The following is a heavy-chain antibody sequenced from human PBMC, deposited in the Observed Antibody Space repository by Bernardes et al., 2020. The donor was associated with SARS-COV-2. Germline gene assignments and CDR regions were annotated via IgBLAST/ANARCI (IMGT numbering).Heavy chain of an antibody. CDR1: GNSISSSYY. D-gene: IGHD6-19*01. J-gene: IGHJ4*02. CDR2: IYHSGST. Sequence: TRSLYCAVSGNSISSSYYWGWIRQTPGTGLEWIGTIYHSGSTYYNPSLKSRVSMSVDTSKNQFSLNLSSVTAADTAVYYCTRSSGIAVAEGDYWGPGTLVTCSS. V-gene: IGHV4-38-2*01. CDR3: TRSSGIAVAEGDY.